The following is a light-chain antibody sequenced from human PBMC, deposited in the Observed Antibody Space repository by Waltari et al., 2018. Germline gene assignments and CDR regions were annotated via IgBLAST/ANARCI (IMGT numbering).Light chain of an antibody. Sequence: SCRASQGVGRYVVWYQQKPGQAPRLLIYHASIRATGIPDRFSGSGSGTDFSLTISRLEPEDFAVYYCQKYESLPATFGQGTKVEI. V-gene: IGKV3-20*01. CDR2: HAS. CDR3: QKYESLPAT. J-gene: IGKJ1*01. CDR1: QGVGRY.